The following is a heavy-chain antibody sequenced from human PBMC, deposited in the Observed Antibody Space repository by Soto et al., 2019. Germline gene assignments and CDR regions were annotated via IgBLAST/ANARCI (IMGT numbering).Heavy chain of an antibody. CDR3: AVTPRYCSGGSCYPDHALYV. CDR1: GGSTSSYS. J-gene: IGHJ3*01. Sequence: QVQLQESGPGLVKPSETLSVTCTVSGGSTSSYSWSWIRQPPGKGLEWIGYMLYSGSKEYNPSLKSRVTISVYTSKNQFSLNLSSVTAADTAVYYCAVTPRYCSGGSCYPDHALYVWGQGRMVTVYS. V-gene: IGHV4-59*01. D-gene: IGHD2-15*01. CDR2: MLYSGSK.